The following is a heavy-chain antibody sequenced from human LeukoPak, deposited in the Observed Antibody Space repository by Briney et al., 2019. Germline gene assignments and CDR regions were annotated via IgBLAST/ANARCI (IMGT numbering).Heavy chain of an antibody. CDR2: ISAYNGNT. V-gene: IGHV1-18*01. Sequence: ASVKVSCKASGYTFTSYGISWVRQAPGQGLEWMGWISAYNGNTNYAQKLQGRVTMTTDTSTSAAYMELRSLRSDDTAVYYCARAAASWDYFDYWGQGTLVTVSS. CDR1: GYTFTSYG. CDR3: ARAAASWDYFDY. D-gene: IGHD6-13*01. J-gene: IGHJ4*02.